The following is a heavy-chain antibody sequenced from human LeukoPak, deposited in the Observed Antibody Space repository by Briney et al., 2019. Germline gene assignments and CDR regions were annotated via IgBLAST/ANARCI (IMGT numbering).Heavy chain of an antibody. V-gene: IGHV4-30-4*08. Sequence: NASETLSLTCTVSGGSISSGSYYWSWIRQPPGKGLEWIGYIYYSGSTYYNPSLKSRVTISVDTSKNQFSLKLSSVTAADTAVYYCASRNSGSYSQLDYWGQGTLVTVSS. CDR1: GGSISSGSYY. CDR3: ASRNSGSYSQLDY. J-gene: IGHJ4*02. D-gene: IGHD3-10*01. CDR2: IYYSGST.